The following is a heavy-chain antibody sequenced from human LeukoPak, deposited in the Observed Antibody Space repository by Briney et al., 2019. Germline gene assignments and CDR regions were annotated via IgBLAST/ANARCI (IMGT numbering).Heavy chain of an antibody. Sequence: GGPLRLSCAASVFTFSSYSMNWVRQAPGKGLEWVSSIISSSSYIYYADSMKGRFTISRDNANTSLHQQMNCLIPEYTPVFYCARDPYYYYYYMDVWGKGTTVTVSS. CDR2: IISSSSYI. CDR3: ARDPYYYYYYMDV. J-gene: IGHJ6*03. CDR1: VFTFSSYS. V-gene: IGHV3-21*03.